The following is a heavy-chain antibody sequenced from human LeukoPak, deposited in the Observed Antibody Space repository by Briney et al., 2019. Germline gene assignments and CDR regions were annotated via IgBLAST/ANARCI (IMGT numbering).Heavy chain of an antibody. J-gene: IGHJ5*02. Sequence: GASLKVSCKASGYTFTDYYVHWVRQAPGQGLEWMGWINPNSGGTNYAQKFQGRVTMTRDTSTSTVYMELNSLTSDDTAVYYCARAAPRDYSGGSWFFVWFDPWGQGTLVTVSS. CDR2: INPNSGGT. CDR3: ARAAPRDYSGGSWFFVWFDP. V-gene: IGHV1-2*02. D-gene: IGHD2-15*01. CDR1: GYTFTDYY.